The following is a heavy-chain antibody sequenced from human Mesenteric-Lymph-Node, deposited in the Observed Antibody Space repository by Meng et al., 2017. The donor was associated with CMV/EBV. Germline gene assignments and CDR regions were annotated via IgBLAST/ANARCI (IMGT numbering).Heavy chain of an antibody. CDR1: GGTFSSSA. J-gene: IGHJ4*02. V-gene: IGHV1-69*04. Sequence: NASGGTFSSSAISWVRQAPGQGLEWMGRFIPIFGIANYAQKWQGRVTITADKSTSTAYMELSSLRSEDTAVYYCAREGARGPKNPFDYWGQGTLVTVSS. D-gene: IGHD2-15*01. CDR3: AREGARGPKNPFDY. CDR2: FIPIFGIA.